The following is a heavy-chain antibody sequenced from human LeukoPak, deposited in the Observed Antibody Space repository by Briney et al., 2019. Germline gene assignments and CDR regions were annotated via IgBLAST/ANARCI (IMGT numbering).Heavy chain of an antibody. CDR2: IHPNSGGT. V-gene: IGHV1-2*02. J-gene: IGHJ4*02. CDR3: ARELRITVVRGVIITNPPCY. Sequence: GASVKVSCKSSGYAFTSYRISWVRQAPGQGLEWMGWIHPNSGGTNYAQKFQGRVTMTRDTSISTAYMELSRLRSDDTAVYYCARELRITVVRGVIITNPPCYWGQGTLVTVSS. D-gene: IGHD3-10*01. CDR1: GYAFTSYR.